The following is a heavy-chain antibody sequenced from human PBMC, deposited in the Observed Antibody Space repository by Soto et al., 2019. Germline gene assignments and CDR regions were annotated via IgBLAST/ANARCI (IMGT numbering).Heavy chain of an antibody. CDR3: AKVASGSRYMDV. D-gene: IGHD3-10*01. V-gene: IGHV3-30*18. Sequence: QVQLVESGGGVVQPGRSLRLSCEASGFTFSSDGMHWVRQAPGKGLEWVALISFEGSDKYYADSVKGRFTISIENSKNTMYMHMNSLRAEDRDVYYCAKVASGSRYMDVWGKGTTVTVSS. CDR1: GFTFSSDG. J-gene: IGHJ6*03. CDR2: ISFEGSDK.